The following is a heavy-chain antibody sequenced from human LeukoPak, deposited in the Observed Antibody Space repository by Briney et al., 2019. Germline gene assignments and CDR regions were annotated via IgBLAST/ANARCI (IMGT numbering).Heavy chain of an antibody. CDR3: ARDPLRMYYYDSSGYPN. J-gene: IGHJ4*02. Sequence: EASVKVSCKAPGYTFTGYYMHWVRQAPGQGLEWMGWINPNSGGTNYAQKFQGRVTMTRDTSISTAYMELSRLRSDDTAVYYCARDPLRMYYYDSSGYPNWGQGTLVTVSS. CDR1: GYTFTGYY. V-gene: IGHV1-2*02. D-gene: IGHD3-22*01. CDR2: INPNSGGT.